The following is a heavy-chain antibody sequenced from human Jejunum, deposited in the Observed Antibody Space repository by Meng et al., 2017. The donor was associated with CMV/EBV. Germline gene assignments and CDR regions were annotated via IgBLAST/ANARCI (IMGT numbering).Heavy chain of an antibody. V-gene: IGHV1-8*01. CDR2: MNPIRGNT. CDR3: ARGLRIVGTALAF. J-gene: IGHJ4*02. CDR1: GYAFNSYY. Sequence: KTSGYAFNSYYINWVRQATGKGLEWMGWMNPIRGNTVYAQKFQGRVTMTRDSSINTAYLELSSLTSEDTAVYYCARGLRIVGTALAFWGQGSLVTVSS. D-gene: IGHD1-7*01.